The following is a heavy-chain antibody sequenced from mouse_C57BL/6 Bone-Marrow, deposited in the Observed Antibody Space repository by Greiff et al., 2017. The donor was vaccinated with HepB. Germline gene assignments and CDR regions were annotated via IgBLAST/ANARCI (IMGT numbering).Heavy chain of an antibody. D-gene: IGHD2-5*01. Sequence: QVQLQQPGAELVKPGASVKVSCKASGYTFTSYWMHWVKQSPGQGLEWIGRIDPSDSDTNYNQKFKGKATLTVDKSSSTAYMQLSSLTSEDSAVYYCAIRGTYYSNYRDYWGQGTTLTVSS. CDR1: GYTFTSYW. CDR3: AIRGTYYSNYRDY. CDR2: IDPSDSDT. V-gene: IGHV1-74*01. J-gene: IGHJ2*01.